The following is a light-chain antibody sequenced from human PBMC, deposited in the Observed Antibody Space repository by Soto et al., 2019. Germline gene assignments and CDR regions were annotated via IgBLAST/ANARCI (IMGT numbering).Light chain of an antibody. J-gene: IGKJ4*01. CDR2: GAS. CDR1: QSVSSSY. Sequence: EIVFTQYPGTLSLSPGERYTLSCMASQSVSSSYLAWYQQKPGQAPRLLIYGASSRATGIPDRFSGSGSGTDFTLTISRLEPEDFAVYYCQQYGSSPLTFGGGTKVEIK. V-gene: IGKV3-20*01. CDR3: QQYGSSPLT.